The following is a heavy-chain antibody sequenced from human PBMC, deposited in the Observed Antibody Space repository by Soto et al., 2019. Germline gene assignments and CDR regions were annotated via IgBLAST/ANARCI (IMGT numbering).Heavy chain of an antibody. J-gene: IGHJ5*02. V-gene: IGHV3-21*01. CDR3: ARDKGSYDFWSGTANWFDP. CDR2: ISSSSSYI. CDR1: GFTFSSYI. Sequence: GGSLRRSCAASGFTFSSYIMNWVRQAPGKGLEWVSSISSSSSYIYYADSVKGRFTISRDNAKNSLYLQMNSLRAEDTAVYYCARDKGSYDFWSGTANWFDPWGQGTLVTVS. D-gene: IGHD3-3*01.